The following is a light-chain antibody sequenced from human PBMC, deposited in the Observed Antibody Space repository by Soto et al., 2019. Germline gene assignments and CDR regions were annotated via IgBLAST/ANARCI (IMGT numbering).Light chain of an antibody. V-gene: IGKV3-20*01. Sequence: EIVLTQSPGTLSLSPGERGTLSCRASQSVSSSYLAWYQQKPGQAPRLLIYGASSRATGIPDRFSGSGSGTDFTLTISRLEPEDFAVYYCQQYHSSLWTFGQGTKVDIK. CDR3: QQYHSSLWT. CDR1: QSVSSSY. CDR2: GAS. J-gene: IGKJ1*01.